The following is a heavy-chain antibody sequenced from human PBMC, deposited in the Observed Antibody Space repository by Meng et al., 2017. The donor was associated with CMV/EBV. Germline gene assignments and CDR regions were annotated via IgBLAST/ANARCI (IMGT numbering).Heavy chain of an antibody. CDR3: AKDKQYYDSSGWIDY. CDR2: IRYDGSNK. Sequence: GESLRLSCAASGFTFSSYGMHWVRQAPGKGLEWVAFIRYDGSNKYYADSVKGRFTISRDNSKNTLYLQMNSLRAEDTAVYYCAKDKQYYDSSGWIDYWGQGTLVTVSS. V-gene: IGHV3-30*02. J-gene: IGHJ4*02. CDR1: GFTFSSYG. D-gene: IGHD3-22*01.